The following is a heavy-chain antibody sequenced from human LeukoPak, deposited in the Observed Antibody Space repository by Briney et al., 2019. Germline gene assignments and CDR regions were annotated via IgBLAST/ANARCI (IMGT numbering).Heavy chain of an antibody. J-gene: IGHJ6*03. CDR2: IGNSGGST. Sequence: GGSLRLSCAASGFTFSSYAMSWVRQAPGKGLEWVSRIGNSGGSTYYVDSVKGRFTISRDNSENTLYLEMNSLRAEDTAVYYCAKGKRTVAEKGGVQYYYYYYMDVWGKGTTVTISS. CDR1: GFTFSSYA. CDR3: AKGKRTVAEKGGVQYYYYYYMDV. V-gene: IGHV3-23*01. D-gene: IGHD2-15*01.